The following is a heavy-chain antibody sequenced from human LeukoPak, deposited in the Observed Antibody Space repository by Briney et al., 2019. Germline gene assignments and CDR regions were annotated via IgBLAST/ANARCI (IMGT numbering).Heavy chain of an antibody. Sequence: SETLSLTCTVSGGSISSSNYYWGWIRQPPGKGLEWIGSIYYSGSTYYSPSLKSRVTISVDTSKNQFSLKLSSVTAADTAVYYCARDTYSLMDVWGKGTTVTVSS. CDR1: GGSISSSNYY. D-gene: IGHD4-11*01. V-gene: IGHV4-39*07. CDR3: ARDTYSLMDV. CDR2: IYYSGST. J-gene: IGHJ6*03.